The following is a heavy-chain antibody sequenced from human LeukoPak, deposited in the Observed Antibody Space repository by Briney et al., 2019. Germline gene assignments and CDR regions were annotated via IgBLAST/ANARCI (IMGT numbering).Heavy chain of an antibody. J-gene: IGHJ4*02. CDR1: GFSVNYNY. V-gene: IGHV3-66*02. Sequence: GGSLRLSCAASGFSVNYNYMSWVRQAPGKGLEWVSVLYSSGSTYYADSVKGRFSISRDNSKNTLYLQMNSLKTEDTAVYYCARGSGQAPYYPDSSGYDYWGQGTLVTVSS. CDR2: LYSSGST. D-gene: IGHD3-22*01. CDR3: ARGSGQAPYYPDSSGYDY.